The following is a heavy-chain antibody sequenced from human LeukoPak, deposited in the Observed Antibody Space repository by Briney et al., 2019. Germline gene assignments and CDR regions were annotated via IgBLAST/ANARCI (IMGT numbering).Heavy chain of an antibody. D-gene: IGHD2-21*02. CDR1: RYTFTSYV. Sequence: ASLKVSCKASRYTFTSYVIRWVRQAPGQGLEWMGWICGYNGNTNYAQNLQGRVTMTTDTATSTAYMELRSLRSDDTAVYYCARGLGVVTAQSEQPKPRYFDLWGRGTQVTVSS. J-gene: IGHJ2*01. V-gene: IGHV1-18*01. CDR2: ICGYNGNT. CDR3: ARGLGVVTAQSEQPKPRYFDL.